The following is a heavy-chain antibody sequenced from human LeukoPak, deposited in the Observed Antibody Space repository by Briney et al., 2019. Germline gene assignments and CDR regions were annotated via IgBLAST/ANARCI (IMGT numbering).Heavy chain of an antibody. CDR1: GFTFSSYS. Sequence: GGSLRLSCAASGFTFSSYSTNWVRQAPGKGLEWVSSISSSSSYIYYADSVKGRFTISRDNAKNSLYLQMNSLRAEDTAVYYCARPTGGGATVPHYWGQGTLVTVSS. CDR2: ISSSSSYI. CDR3: ARPTGGGATVPHY. V-gene: IGHV3-21*01. J-gene: IGHJ4*02. D-gene: IGHD1-26*01.